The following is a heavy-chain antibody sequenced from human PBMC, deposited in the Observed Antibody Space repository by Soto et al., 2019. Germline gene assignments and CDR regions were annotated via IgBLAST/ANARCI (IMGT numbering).Heavy chain of an antibody. J-gene: IGHJ6*02. V-gene: IGHV3-30*02. Sequence: GGSLRLSCVASGFIFSTYGMHWVRQAPGKGLEWVAVIRYDGSNKYYADSVEGRFTISRDNSKNTFYLQMNSLRTEDTAVYYCARDDYGMDVWGQGTTVTVS. CDR3: ARDDYGMDV. CDR1: GFIFSTYG. CDR2: IRYDGSNK.